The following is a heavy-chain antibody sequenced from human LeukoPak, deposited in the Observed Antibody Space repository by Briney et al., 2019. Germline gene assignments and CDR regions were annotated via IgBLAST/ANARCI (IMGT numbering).Heavy chain of an antibody. CDR1: GYMFTGYY. Sequence: ASVTVSCKASGYMFTGYYMHWVRQAPGQGLEWMGWIYPNSGGTNYAQNFQGRVTMTRDTSISTAYMELSSLRSDDTAVYYCARTAFPSSPSLDPWGQGTLVTVSS. V-gene: IGHV1-2*02. D-gene: IGHD6-6*01. J-gene: IGHJ5*02. CDR2: IYPNSGGT. CDR3: ARTAFPSSPSLDP.